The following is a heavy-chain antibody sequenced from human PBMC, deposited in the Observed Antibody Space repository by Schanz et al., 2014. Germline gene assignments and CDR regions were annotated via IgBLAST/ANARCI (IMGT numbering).Heavy chain of an antibody. J-gene: IGHJ4*02. CDR2: IYSGGDT. CDR1: GFSVSSNF. D-gene: IGHD2-2*01. V-gene: IGHV3-66*01. CDR3: ARTDQQMQRPDY. Sequence: EVQLVESGGGLVQPGGSLRLSCAASGFSVSSNFMTWVRQAPGKGLEWVSLIYSGGDTNYAGSVKGRFTISRDGSKNTLYLQMNSLRAEDTAVYYCARTDQQMQRPDYWGQGTLVIVSS.